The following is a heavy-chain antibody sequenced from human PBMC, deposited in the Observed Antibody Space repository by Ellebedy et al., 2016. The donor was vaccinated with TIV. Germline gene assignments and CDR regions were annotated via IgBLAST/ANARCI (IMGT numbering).Heavy chain of an antibody. CDR2: IYHSGYT. CDR1: GYSISSGYF. CDR3: AGDKGATAFDI. J-gene: IGHJ3*02. V-gene: IGHV4-38-2*02. Sequence: MPGGSLRLSCTVSGYSISSGYFWVWIRQPPGKGLEWIGSIYHSGYTYYNPSLKSRVTVLVDTSKNQFSLKLSSVTAADTALYYCAGDKGATAFDIWGQGTMVTVSS. D-gene: IGHD1-26*01.